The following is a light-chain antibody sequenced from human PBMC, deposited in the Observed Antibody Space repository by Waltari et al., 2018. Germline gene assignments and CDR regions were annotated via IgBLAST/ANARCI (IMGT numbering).Light chain of an antibody. CDR2: DAS. V-gene: IGKV1-33*01. CDR1: QAITKY. CDR3: QQYDNLPLT. Sequence: DIQMTQSPSSLSASVGHRVTITCQASQAITKYLNWYQQKPGKAPKLLIYDASNLETGVPSRFSGSGSGTDFTFTISSLQPEDIATYYCQQYDNLPLTFGGGTKVEI. J-gene: IGKJ4*01.